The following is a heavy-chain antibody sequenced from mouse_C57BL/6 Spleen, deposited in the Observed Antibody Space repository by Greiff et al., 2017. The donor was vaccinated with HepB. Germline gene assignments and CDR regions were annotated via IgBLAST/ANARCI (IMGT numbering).Heavy chain of an antibody. J-gene: IGHJ4*01. CDR1: GYAFSSSW. CDR2: IDHNSGGT. Sequence: QVQLQPSGPELVKPGASAKISCKASGYAFSSSWMHWVKQRPGRGLEWIGRIDHNSGGTKYNEKFKSKATLTVNKPSSTAYMQRSSLTSEDSEVYYCARGESNNAMGYWGQGTSVTISS. V-gene: IGHV1-72*01. CDR3: ARGESNNAMGY.